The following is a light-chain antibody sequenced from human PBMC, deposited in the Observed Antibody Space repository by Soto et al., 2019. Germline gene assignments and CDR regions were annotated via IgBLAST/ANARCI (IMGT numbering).Light chain of an antibody. Sequence: AIRMTQSPSSFSASTGDRVTITCRASQGISSYLAWYQQKPGKAPKLLIYAASTLQSGVPSRFSGSGSGTDFTLTISSLQPEDFATYYCQQSYSTSWTFGQGPRWIS. CDR1: QGISSY. CDR2: AAS. CDR3: QQSYSTSWT. V-gene: IGKV1-8*01. J-gene: IGKJ1*01.